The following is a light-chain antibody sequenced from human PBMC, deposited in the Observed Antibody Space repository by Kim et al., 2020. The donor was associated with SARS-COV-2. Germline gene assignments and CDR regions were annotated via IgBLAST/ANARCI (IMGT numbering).Light chain of an antibody. CDR1: QSVSSSY. CDR2: TAS. CDR3: QQYVSSPT. Sequence: EIVLTQSPGTLSLSPGERATLSCRASQSVSSSYLAWYQQKPGQAPRLLIYTASSRATGIPDRFSGRGSGTDFTLTISRLQPEDFAVYYCQQYVSSPTFGQGTKVDIK. J-gene: IGKJ1*01. V-gene: IGKV3-20*01.